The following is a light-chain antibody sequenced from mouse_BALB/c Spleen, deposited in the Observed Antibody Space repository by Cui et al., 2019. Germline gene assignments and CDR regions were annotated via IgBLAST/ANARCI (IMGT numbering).Light chain of an antibody. CDR2: DTS. J-gene: IGKJ1*01. V-gene: IGKV4-55*01. CDR3: QQWSSYPRT. CDR1: SSVSY. Sequence: QIVLTQSPAIMSASPGEKVTMTCSASSSVSYMYWYQQKPGSSPRLLIYDTSNLASGVPVRFSSSGSGTSYSLTISRMEAEDAATYYCQQWSSYPRTFGGGTKLEIK.